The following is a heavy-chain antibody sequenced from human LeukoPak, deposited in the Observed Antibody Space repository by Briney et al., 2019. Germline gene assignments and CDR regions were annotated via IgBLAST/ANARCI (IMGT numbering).Heavy chain of an antibody. CDR3: ARDRWDSGSYDY. D-gene: IGHD1-26*01. Sequence: SETLSLTCTVSGGSISSYYWSWIRQPPGKGLEWIGYIYYSGSTNYNPSLKSRVAISVDTSKNQFSLKLSSVTAADTAVYYCARDRWDSGSYDYWGQGTLVTVSS. J-gene: IGHJ4*02. V-gene: IGHV4-59*01. CDR2: IYYSGST. CDR1: GGSISSYY.